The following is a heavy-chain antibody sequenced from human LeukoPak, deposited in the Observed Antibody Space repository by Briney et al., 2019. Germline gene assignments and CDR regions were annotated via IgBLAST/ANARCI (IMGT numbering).Heavy chain of an antibody. J-gene: IGHJ4*02. D-gene: IGHD3-3*01. Sequence: PSETLSLTCAVSGGSISSGGYSWSWIRQPPGKGLEWIGYIYHSGSTYYNPSLKSRVTISVDTSKNQFSLKLSSVTAADTAVYYCARGLYDFWSGYSISPFDYWGQGTLVTVSS. CDR2: IYHSGST. CDR3: ARGLYDFWSGYSISPFDY. CDR1: GGSISSGGYS. V-gene: IGHV4-30-2*01.